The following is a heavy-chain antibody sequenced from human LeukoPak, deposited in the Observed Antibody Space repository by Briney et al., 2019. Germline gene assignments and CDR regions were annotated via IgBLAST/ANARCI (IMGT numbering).Heavy chain of an antibody. CDR3: ARPEQLPGALDY. CDR2: IRYDGSNK. D-gene: IGHD6-6*01. CDR1: GFTFSSYW. V-gene: IGHV3-30*02. Sequence: GGSLRLSCAASGFTFSSYWMSWVRQAPGKGLEWVAFIRYDGSNKYYADSVKGRFTISRDNSKNTLYLQMNSLRAEDTAVYYCARPEQLPGALDYWGQGTLVTVSS. J-gene: IGHJ4*02.